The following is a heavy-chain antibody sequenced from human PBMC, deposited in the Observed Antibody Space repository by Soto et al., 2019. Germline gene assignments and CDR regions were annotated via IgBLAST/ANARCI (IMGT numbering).Heavy chain of an antibody. Sequence: EVQLVESGGGLVQPGGSLRLSCAASGFTFSRYWMSWVRQAPGKGLKWVANIKQDGSEKYYVDSVKGRFIISRDNAKNSLYLQMNSLRAEDTAVYYCASPPTNLDYGDDNWFDPWGQGTLVTVSS. J-gene: IGHJ5*02. CDR2: IKQDGSEK. CDR3: ASPPTNLDYGDDNWFDP. D-gene: IGHD4-17*01. CDR1: GFTFSRYW. V-gene: IGHV3-7*01.